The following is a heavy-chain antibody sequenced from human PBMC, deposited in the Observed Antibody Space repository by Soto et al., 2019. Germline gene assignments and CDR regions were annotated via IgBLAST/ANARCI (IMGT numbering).Heavy chain of an antibody. V-gene: IGHV4-4*02. CDR2: IYHSGST. Sequence: QVQLQESGPGLVKPSGTLSLTCAVSGGSISSSNWWSWVRQAPGKGLEWIGEIYHSGSTNYNPSLKSRVTISVDKSKNQFSLKLSSVTAADTAVYYCARGRYYDSSGYYGGNWFDPWGQGTLVTVSS. CDR3: ARGRYYDSSGYYGGNWFDP. D-gene: IGHD3-22*01. J-gene: IGHJ5*02. CDR1: GGSISSSNW.